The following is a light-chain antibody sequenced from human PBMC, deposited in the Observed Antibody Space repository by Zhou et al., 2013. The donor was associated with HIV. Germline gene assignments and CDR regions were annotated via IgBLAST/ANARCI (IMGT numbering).Light chain of an antibody. CDR2: KAS. J-gene: IGKJ2*04. Sequence: DIQMTQSPSTLSASVGDRVTITCRASQSVGSWLAWYQQKPGKAPKLLIYKASSLESGVPSRFSGSGSATEFTLTISSLQPDDFAIYYCQQYNNYPCSFGQGTKLEIK. CDR1: QSVGSW. CDR3: QQYNNYPCS. V-gene: IGKV1-5*03.